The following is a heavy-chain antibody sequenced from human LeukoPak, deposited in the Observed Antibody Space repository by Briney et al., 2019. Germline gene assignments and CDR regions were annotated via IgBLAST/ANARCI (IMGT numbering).Heavy chain of an antibody. CDR1: GYTLTELS. J-gene: IGHJ5*02. V-gene: IGHV1-24*01. CDR3: ATVSSGWYDPREGVWFDP. Sequence: GASVRVSCKVSGYTLTELSMHWVRQAPGKGLEWMGGFDPEDGETIYAQKFQGRVTMTEDTSTDTAYMELRSLRSEDTAVYYCATVSSGWYDPREGVWFDPWGQGTLVTVSS. D-gene: IGHD6-19*01. CDR2: FDPEDGET.